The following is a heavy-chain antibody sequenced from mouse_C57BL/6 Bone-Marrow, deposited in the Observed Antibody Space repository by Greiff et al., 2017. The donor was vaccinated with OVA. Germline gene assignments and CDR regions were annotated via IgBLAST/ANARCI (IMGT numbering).Heavy chain of an antibody. V-gene: IGHV1-59*01. J-gene: IGHJ3*01. CDR2: IDPSDSYT. Sequence: QVHVKQPGAELVRPGTSVKLSCKASGYTFTSYWMHWVKQRPGQGLEWIGVIDPSDSYTNYNQKFKGKATLTVDTSSSTAYMQLSSLTSEDSAVYYCARKAGRKRLAWFAYWGQGTLVTVSA. D-gene: IGHD4-1*01. CDR1: GYTFTSYW. CDR3: ARKAGRKRLAWFAY.